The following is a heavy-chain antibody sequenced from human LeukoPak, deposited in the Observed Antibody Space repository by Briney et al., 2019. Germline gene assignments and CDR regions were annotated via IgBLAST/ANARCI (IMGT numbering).Heavy chain of an antibody. CDR1: GGSISSYY. CDR2: IYTSGST. V-gene: IGHV4-4*07. D-gene: IGHD3-10*01. J-gene: IGHJ5*02. Sequence: SETLSLTCTVSGGSISSYYWSWIRQPAGKGLEGIGRIYTSGSTNYNPSLKSRVTMSVDTSKNQFSLKLSSVTAADTAVYYCAREVTMVRGDRDWFDPWGQGTLVTVSS. CDR3: AREVTMVRGDRDWFDP.